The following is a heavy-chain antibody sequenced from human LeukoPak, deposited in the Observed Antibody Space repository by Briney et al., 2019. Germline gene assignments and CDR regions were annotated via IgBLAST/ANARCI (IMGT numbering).Heavy chain of an antibody. V-gene: IGHV4-4*07. CDR2: IYTSGST. Sequence: SETLSLTCTVSGGSISSYYWSWIRQPAGKGLEWIGRIYTSGSTNYNPSLKSRVTMSVDTSKNQFSLKLSSVTAADTAVYYCARHAKYYYDSSGYLFDYWGQGTLVTVSS. D-gene: IGHD3-22*01. J-gene: IGHJ4*02. CDR1: GGSISSYY. CDR3: ARHAKYYYDSSGYLFDY.